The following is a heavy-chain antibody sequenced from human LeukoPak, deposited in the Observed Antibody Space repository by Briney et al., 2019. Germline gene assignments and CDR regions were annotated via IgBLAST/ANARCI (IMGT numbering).Heavy chain of an antibody. Sequence: GGSLRLSCAASGFTFSSYLMHWVRQAPGKRLVWVSRINSDGTSTTYADSVKGRFTISRDNAKNTLYLQMSSLRAEDTAVYYCAISMCSSTSCYMGGMDVWGQGTTVTVSS. J-gene: IGHJ6*02. D-gene: IGHD2-2*02. CDR1: GFTFSSYL. CDR3: AISMCSSTSCYMGGMDV. CDR2: INSDGTST. V-gene: IGHV3-74*01.